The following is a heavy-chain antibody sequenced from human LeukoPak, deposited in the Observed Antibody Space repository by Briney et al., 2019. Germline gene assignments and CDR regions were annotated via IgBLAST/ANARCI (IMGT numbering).Heavy chain of an antibody. Sequence: SQTLSLTCTVSGGSISSGDYFWSWIRQPPGKGLEWIGYIFYSGITYYNPSLKSRVTISLDTSKNQFSLKLSSVTAADTAVYFCARVSRLYYYGSGSSSANWFDPWGQGTLVTVSS. CDR3: ARVSRLYYYGSGSSSANWFDP. CDR2: IFYSGIT. V-gene: IGHV4-30-4*01. J-gene: IGHJ5*02. CDR1: GGSISSGDYF. D-gene: IGHD3-10*01.